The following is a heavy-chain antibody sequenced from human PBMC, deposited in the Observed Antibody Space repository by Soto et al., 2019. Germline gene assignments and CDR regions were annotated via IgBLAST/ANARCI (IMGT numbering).Heavy chain of an antibody. Sequence: QVQLQESGPGLVKPSQTLSLTCTVSGGSISSGDYYWSWIRQHPGKGREWIGYIYYSGSTYYNPSLKRRVTISVDTSKNQFSLKLISVTAADTAVYYCARVRKLVTALYYYYGMDVWGQGTTVTVSS. CDR1: GGSISSGDYY. D-gene: IGHD2-21*02. CDR3: ARVRKLVTALYYYYGMDV. J-gene: IGHJ6*02. V-gene: IGHV4-31*03. CDR2: IYYSGST.